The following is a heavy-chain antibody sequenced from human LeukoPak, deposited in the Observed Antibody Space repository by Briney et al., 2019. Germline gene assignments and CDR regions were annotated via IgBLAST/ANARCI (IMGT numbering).Heavy chain of an antibody. V-gene: IGHV3-23*01. CDR2: LSGRGGST. J-gene: IGHJ4*02. D-gene: IGHD6-19*01. CDR3: AKRVAYNSGYYFDY. Sequence: GGSLRLSCVASGFSFSTYGMSWVRQAPGRGLEWVSALSGRGGSTYCADSVKGRFTISRDNSKNTLYLQMNSLRAEDTAIYYCAKRVAYNSGYYFDYWGQGTLVTVSS. CDR1: GFSFSTYG.